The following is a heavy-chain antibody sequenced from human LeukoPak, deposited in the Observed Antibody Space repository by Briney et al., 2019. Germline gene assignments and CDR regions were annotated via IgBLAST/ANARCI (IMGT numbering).Heavy chain of an antibody. D-gene: IGHD6-13*01. CDR3: ARREELSSSWTFDY. Sequence: ASVKVSCKTSGYTFTSYGISWVRQAPGQGLEWMGWISAYNGNTNYAQKVQGRVTMTTDTSTSTAYMELRSLRSDDTAVYYCARREELSSSWTFDYWGQGTLVTVSS. V-gene: IGHV1-18*01. J-gene: IGHJ4*02. CDR1: GYTFTSYG. CDR2: ISAYNGNT.